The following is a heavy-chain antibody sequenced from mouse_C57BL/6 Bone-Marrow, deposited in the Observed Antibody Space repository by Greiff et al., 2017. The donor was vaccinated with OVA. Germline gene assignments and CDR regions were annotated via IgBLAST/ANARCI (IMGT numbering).Heavy chain of an antibody. Sequence: EVKLVESGGDLVKPGGSLKLSCAASGFTFSSYGMSWVRQTPDKRLEWVATISSGSSYTYYPDSVKGRFTISRDNAKNTLYLQMSSLKSEDTAMYYCARHYYGSSGDAMDYWGQGTSVTVSS. J-gene: IGHJ4*01. D-gene: IGHD1-1*01. V-gene: IGHV5-6*01. CDR2: ISSGSSYT. CDR1: GFTFSSYG. CDR3: ARHYYGSSGDAMDY.